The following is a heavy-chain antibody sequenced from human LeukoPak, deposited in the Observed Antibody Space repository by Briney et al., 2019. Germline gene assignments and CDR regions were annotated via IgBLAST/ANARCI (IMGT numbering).Heavy chain of an antibody. CDR3: AGGTYYYFDY. D-gene: IGHD1-26*01. J-gene: IGHJ4*02. Sequence: SETLSLTCTVSGGSISSYYWSWIRQPPGKGVEWIGYVYYSGSAHYDPSLKSRVTISVDTSKNQFSLKVSSVTAADTAIYYCAGGTYYYFDYWGQGTLVTVSS. CDR2: VYYSGSA. CDR1: GGSISSYY. V-gene: IGHV4-59*01.